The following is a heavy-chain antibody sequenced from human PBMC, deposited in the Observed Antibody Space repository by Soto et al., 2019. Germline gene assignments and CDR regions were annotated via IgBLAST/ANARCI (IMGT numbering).Heavy chain of an antibody. CDR2: ISSSGSTI. Sequence: QVQLVESGGGLVKPGGSLRLSCAASGFTFSDYYMSWIRQAPGKGLEWVSYISSSGSTIYYADSVKGRFTISRDNAKNALYLQMNSLRAENTAVYYCAGTVDSSGYQKTFDYWGQGTLVTVSS. D-gene: IGHD3-22*01. CDR1: GFTFSDYY. V-gene: IGHV3-11*01. CDR3: AGTVDSSGYQKTFDY. J-gene: IGHJ4*02.